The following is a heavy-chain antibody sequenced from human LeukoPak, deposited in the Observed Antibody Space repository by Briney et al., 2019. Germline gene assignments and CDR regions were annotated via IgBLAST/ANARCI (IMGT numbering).Heavy chain of an antibody. CDR2: MNPNSGNS. J-gene: IGHJ3*01. CDR3: ARGWDGVEMTVRHAFDA. V-gene: IGHV1-8*01. Sequence: ASVKVSCKASGYTFSSFDINWVRQAPGQGLEWMGWMNPNSGNSGFAQKFQGRVIMTRNTSIATAYMELSSLTSEDTAIYYCARGWDGVEMTVRHAFDAWGQGTMVTVSS. CDR1: GYTFSSFD. D-gene: IGHD5-24*01.